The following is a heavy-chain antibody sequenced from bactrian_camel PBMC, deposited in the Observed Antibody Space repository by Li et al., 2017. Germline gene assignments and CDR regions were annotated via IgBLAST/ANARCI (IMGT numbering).Heavy chain of an antibody. Sequence: VQLVESGGGLVQPGGSLRLTCVASGFSFSNAAMRWIRQAQGKGLEWVSTITNTGDRTFYADSVKGRFTISKDNAKNTLYLQMNSLKPKDTAMYYCAADVPGRWYSGNCWSRGNDYAYWGQGTQVTVS. J-gene: IGHJ4*01. CDR1: GFSFSNAA. CDR2: ITNTGDRT. CDR3: AADVPGRWYSGNCWSRGNDYAY. V-gene: IGHV3S40*01. D-gene: IGHD2*01.